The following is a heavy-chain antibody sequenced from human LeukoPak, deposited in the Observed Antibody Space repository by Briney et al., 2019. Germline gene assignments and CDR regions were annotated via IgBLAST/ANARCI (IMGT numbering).Heavy chain of an antibody. CDR3: ARASHDYVWGSYPNDAFDI. Sequence: SETLYLTCTVSGGSISSYYWSWIRQPAGKGLEWIGRIYTSGSTNYNPSLKSRVTMSVDTSKNQFSLKLSSVTAADTAVYYCARASHDYVWGSYPNDAFDIWGQGTMVTVSS. CDR1: GGSISSYY. J-gene: IGHJ3*02. CDR2: IYTSGST. D-gene: IGHD3-16*02. V-gene: IGHV4-4*07.